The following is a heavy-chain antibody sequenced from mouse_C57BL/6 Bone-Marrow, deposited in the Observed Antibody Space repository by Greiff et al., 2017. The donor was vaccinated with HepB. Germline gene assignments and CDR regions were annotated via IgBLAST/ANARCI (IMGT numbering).Heavy chain of an antibody. V-gene: IGHV1-76*01. D-gene: IGHD4-1*01. CDR2: IYPGSGNT. CDR3: ARDWDDYYAMDY. CDR1: GYTFTDYY. Sequence: QVHVKQSGAELVRPGASVKLSCKASGYTFTDYYINWVKQRPGQGLEWIARIYPGSGNTYYNEKFKGKATLTAEKSSSTAYMQLSSLTSEDSAVYFCARDWDDYYAMDYWGQGTSVTVSS. J-gene: IGHJ4*01.